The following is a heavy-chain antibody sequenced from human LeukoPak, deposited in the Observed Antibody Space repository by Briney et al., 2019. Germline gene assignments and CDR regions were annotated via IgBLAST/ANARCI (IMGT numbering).Heavy chain of an antibody. V-gene: IGHV3-21*01. CDR3: ARAIGYYYDIPGAFDI. CDR2: ISSSSSYI. J-gene: IGHJ3*02. Sequence: GGSLRLSCAASGFTFSSYSMNWVRQAPGKGLEWVSSISSSSSYIYYADSVKGRFTISRDNAKSSLYLQMNSLRAEDTAVYYCARAIGYYYDIPGAFDIWGQGTMVTVSS. CDR1: GFTFSSYS. D-gene: IGHD3-22*01.